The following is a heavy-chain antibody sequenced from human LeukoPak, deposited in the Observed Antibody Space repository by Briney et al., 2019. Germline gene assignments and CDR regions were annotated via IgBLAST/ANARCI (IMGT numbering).Heavy chain of an antibody. CDR3: DSPHCRFDYYVDH. J-gene: IGHJ4*02. D-gene: IGHD5-12*01. CDR2: IYQSGST. V-gene: IGHV4-30-2*01. CDR1: GGSTSSGGYS. Sequence: PSETLSLTCAVSGGSTSSGGYSWSWIRQPPGKGLEWIGHIYQSGSTYYNPSLKSRVTISVDSSKNQFSLELTSVTAADTAVYFCDSPHCRFDYYVDHWGQGTLVIVSS.